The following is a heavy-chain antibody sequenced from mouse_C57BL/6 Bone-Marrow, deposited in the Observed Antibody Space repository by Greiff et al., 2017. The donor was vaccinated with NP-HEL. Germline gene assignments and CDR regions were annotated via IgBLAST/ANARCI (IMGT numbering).Heavy chain of an antibody. CDR3: AARTGFAY. J-gene: IGHJ3*01. CDR1: GYAFTNYL. CDR2: INPGSGGT. V-gene: IGHV1-54*01. Sequence: QVQLQQSGAELVRPGTSVKVSCKASGYAFTNYLLEWVKQRPGQGLEWIGVINPGSGGTNYNEKFKGKATLTADKSSSTAYMQLSSLTSEDSAVYFCAARTGFAYWGQGTLVTVSA. D-gene: IGHD3-3*01.